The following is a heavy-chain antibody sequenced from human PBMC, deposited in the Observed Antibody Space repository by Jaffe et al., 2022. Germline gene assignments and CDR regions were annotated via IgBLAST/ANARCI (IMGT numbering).Heavy chain of an antibody. J-gene: IGHJ4*02. D-gene: IGHD1-26*01. CDR1: GGSISSYY. Sequence: QVQLQESGPGLVKPSETLSLTCTVSGGSISSYYWSWIRQPPGKGLEWIGYIYYSGSTNYNPSLKSRVTISVDTSKNQFSLKLSSVTAADTAVYYCARVVSGSYLDYWGQGTLVTVSS. V-gene: IGHV4-59*01. CDR3: ARVVSGSYLDY. CDR2: IYYSGST.